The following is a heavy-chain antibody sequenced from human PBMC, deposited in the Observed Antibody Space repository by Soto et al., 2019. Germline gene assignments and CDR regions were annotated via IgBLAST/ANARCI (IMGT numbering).Heavy chain of an antibody. V-gene: IGHV3-23*01. CDR2: ISGSGGST. Sequence: GGSLRLSCAASGFTFSSYAMSWVRQAPGKGLEWVSAISGSGGSTYYADSVKGRFTISRDNSKDTLYLQMNSLRAEDTAVYYCAKDISIWFGELNWFDPWGQGTLVTVSS. CDR3: AKDISIWFGELNWFDP. CDR1: GFTFSSYA. D-gene: IGHD3-10*01. J-gene: IGHJ5*02.